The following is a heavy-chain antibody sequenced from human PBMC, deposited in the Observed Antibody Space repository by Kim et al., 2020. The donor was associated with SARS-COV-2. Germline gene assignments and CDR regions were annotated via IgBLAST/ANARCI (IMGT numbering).Heavy chain of an antibody. CDR1: GGSISSYY. Sequence: SETLSLTCTVSGGSISSYYWSWIRQPPGKGLEWIGYIYYSGSTNYNPSLKSRVTISVDTSKNQFSLKLSSVTAADTAVYYCARAVMVRGVTHDYWGQGTLVTVSS. V-gene: IGHV4-59*13. D-gene: IGHD3-10*01. CDR3: ARAVMVRGVTHDY. J-gene: IGHJ4*02. CDR2: IYYSGST.